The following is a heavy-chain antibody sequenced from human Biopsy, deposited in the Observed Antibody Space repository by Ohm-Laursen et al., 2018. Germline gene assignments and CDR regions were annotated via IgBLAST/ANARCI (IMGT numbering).Heavy chain of an antibody. CDR2: INPHSGNT. CDR1: GYTFTGQY. V-gene: IGHV1-2*02. D-gene: IGHD2-15*01. J-gene: IGHJ1*01. Sequence: ASVKVSCKASGYTFTGQYLHWVRQVPGQGLEWMGWINPHSGNTKFAQDFQGRVTMTRDTSITTAYMELRRLRSDGTAVYYCAKGQDLRGGAEYFQHWGQGALVTVSS. CDR3: AKGQDLRGGAEYFQH.